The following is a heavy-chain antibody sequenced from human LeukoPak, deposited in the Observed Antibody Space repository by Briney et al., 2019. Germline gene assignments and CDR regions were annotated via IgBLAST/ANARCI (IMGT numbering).Heavy chain of an antibody. J-gene: IGHJ4*02. Sequence: GGSLRLSCAASGFTFSTYWIHWVRQAPGKGLVWVSRINSDGSSTTYADAVKGRFTISRDNSKNTLFLQINRLRPEDTAVYYCARDPLAGPLRFPGPLDHWGQGTLVTVSS. V-gene: IGHV3-74*01. CDR1: GFTFSTYW. CDR2: INSDGSST. CDR3: ARDPLAGPLRFPGPLDH. D-gene: IGHD5-12*01.